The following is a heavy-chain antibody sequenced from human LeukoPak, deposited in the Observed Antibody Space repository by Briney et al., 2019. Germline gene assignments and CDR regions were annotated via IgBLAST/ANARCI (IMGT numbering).Heavy chain of an antibody. V-gene: IGHV1-2*02. Sequence: ASVKISCKASGYTFTDYFMHWVRQAPGQGLEWMGWINPNSGGTNFAQKFQGRVTMTRDTSISTAYMELSSLTSDDTAMYYCARGRFSGYGADWGQGTLVTVSS. CDR1: GYTFTDYF. D-gene: IGHD5-12*01. CDR2: INPNSGGT. CDR3: ARGRFSGYGAD. J-gene: IGHJ4*02.